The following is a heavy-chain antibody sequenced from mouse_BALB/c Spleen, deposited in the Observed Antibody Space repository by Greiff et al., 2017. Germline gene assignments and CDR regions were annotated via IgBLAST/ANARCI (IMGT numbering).Heavy chain of an antibody. CDR3: ARTGTDYAMDY. J-gene: IGHJ4*01. CDR1: GFNIKDYY. D-gene: IGHD4-1*01. Sequence: DVQLQESGAELVRPGALVKLSCKASGFNIKDYYMHWVKQRPEQGLEWIGWIDPENGNTIYDPKFQGKASITADTSSNTAYLQLSSLTSEDTAVYYCARTGTDYAMDYWGQGTSVTVSS. CDR2: IDPENGNT. V-gene: IGHV14-1*02.